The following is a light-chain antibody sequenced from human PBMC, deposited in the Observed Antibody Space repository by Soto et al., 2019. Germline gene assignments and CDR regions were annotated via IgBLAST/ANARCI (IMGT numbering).Light chain of an antibody. CDR2: GVN. Sequence: QSVLTQPRSVSGSPGQSVTISCTGTSSDVGRYNYVSWYQHHPGKAPKLMIYGVNERPSGVPDRFSGSKSGNTASLTISGLQAEDEAYYYCQSCDSSLSGSGVFGSGTKLTVL. CDR3: QSCDSSLSGSGV. V-gene: IGLV2-11*01. J-gene: IGLJ1*01. CDR1: SSDVGRYNY.